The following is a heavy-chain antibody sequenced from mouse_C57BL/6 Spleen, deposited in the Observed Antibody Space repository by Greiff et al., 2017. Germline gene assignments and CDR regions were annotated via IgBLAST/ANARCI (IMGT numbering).Heavy chain of an antibody. D-gene: IGHD1-1*01. J-gene: IGHJ4*01. CDR3: ARGVVDYGGAMDY. V-gene: IGHV1-22*01. Sequence: VQLRQSGPELVKPGASVKLSCKASGYTFTDYNMHWVKQSHGNSLEWIGYINPNNGGTSYNQKFKGKATLTVNKSSNTAYMELRSLTSEESTVYSCARGVVDYGGAMDYWGQGTSVTVSS. CDR1: GYTFTDYN. CDR2: INPNNGGT.